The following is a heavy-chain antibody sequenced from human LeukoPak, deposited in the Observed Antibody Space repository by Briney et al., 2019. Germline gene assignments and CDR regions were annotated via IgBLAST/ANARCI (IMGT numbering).Heavy chain of an antibody. CDR3: AREITMVRGVIDAIDY. J-gene: IGHJ4*02. CDR1: GFTFSSYA. V-gene: IGHV3-30*04. D-gene: IGHD3-10*01. Sequence: ARSLPLSCVASGFTFSSYAMHWLRQAPGKGLAWVAVISYDGRNKYYAVYVKGRFTISRDNSKNTLYLQMNSLRAEDTAVYYCAREITMVRGVIDAIDYWGQGTLVTVSS. CDR2: ISYDGRNK.